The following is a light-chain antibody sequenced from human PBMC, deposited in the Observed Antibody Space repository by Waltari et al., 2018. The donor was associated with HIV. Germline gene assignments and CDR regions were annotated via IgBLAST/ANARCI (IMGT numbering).Light chain of an antibody. CDR2: GKN. Sequence: QSVLTQPLSASGTPEQRVTISCSGSTSNIGRNTVRWFQQFPGTAPKVLTYGKNQRPSGVPDRFSGSKSGTSASLAISGLQSEDEADYYCASWDDSLNGPVFGGGTKLTVV. J-gene: IGLJ2*01. CDR1: TSNIGRNT. CDR3: ASWDDSLNGPV. V-gene: IGLV1-44*01.